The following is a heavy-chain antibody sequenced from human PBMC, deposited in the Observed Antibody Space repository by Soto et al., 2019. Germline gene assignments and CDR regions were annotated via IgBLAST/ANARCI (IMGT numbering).Heavy chain of an antibody. CDR3: ARVTGSGTVEVGFDY. V-gene: IGHV3-33*01. J-gene: IGHJ4*02. CDR2: IWDDGSNK. CDR1: GFTFSSYG. Sequence: QVQLVESGGDVVQPGMSLRLSCAASGFTFSSYGMHWVRQAPGKGLEWVAVIWDDGSNKYYTDSVKGRFTISRDNSQNTLYLQMNSLRGEDTAVYYCARVTGSGTVEVGFDYWGQGTLVTVSS. D-gene: IGHD3-10*01.